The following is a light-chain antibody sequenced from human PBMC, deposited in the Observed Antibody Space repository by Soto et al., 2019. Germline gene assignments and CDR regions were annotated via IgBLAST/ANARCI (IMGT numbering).Light chain of an antibody. J-gene: IGKJ2*01. Sequence: IVLTQSPGTLSLSPGERVTLSCRASQSVSSNFLAWYQQKPGQTPRLLVYGASNRASGIPDRFSGSGSGTDFTLTISRLEPEDFAVYYCQQYGSARTYTFGQGTKLESK. CDR1: QSVSSNF. CDR3: QQYGSARTYT. CDR2: GAS. V-gene: IGKV3-20*01.